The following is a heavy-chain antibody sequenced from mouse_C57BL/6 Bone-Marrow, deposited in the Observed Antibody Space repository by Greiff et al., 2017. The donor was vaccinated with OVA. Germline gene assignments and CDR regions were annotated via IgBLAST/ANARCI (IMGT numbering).Heavy chain of an antibody. CDR1: GYTFTSYW. Sequence: VQLQQPGAELVRPGSSVKLSCKASGYTFTSYWMHWVKQRPIQGLEWIGNIDPSDSETHYNQKFKDKATLTVDKSSSTAYMQLSSLTSEDSAVYYCARSVLYYGSSPWFAYWGQGTLVTVSA. V-gene: IGHV1-52*01. J-gene: IGHJ3*01. D-gene: IGHD1-1*01. CDR2: IDPSDSET. CDR3: ARSVLYYGSSPWFAY.